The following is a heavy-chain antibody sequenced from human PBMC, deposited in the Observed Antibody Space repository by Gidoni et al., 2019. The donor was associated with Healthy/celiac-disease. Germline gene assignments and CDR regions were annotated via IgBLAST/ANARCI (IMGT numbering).Heavy chain of an antibody. CDR1: GYTFTSYD. CDR3: ARGSRRLPGRYYFDY. CDR2: MIPNSGNT. D-gene: IGHD4-17*01. V-gene: IGHV1-8*01. Sequence: QVQLVQSGAEVKKPGASVTVSCKASGYTFTSYDITWVRQATGQGLEWMGWMIPNSGNTGYAQKFQGRVTMTRNTSISTAYMELSSLRSEDTAVYYCARGSRRLPGRYYFDYWGQGTLVTVSS. J-gene: IGHJ4*02.